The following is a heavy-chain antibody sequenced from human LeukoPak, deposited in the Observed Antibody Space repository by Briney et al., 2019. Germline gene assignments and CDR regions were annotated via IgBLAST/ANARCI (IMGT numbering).Heavy chain of an antibody. CDR1: GYTFTAYY. D-gene: IGHD5-12*01. CDR2: IIPILEGI. Sequence: SVKVSCKASGYTFTAYYIHWVRQAPGQGLEWMGRIIPILEGIDYAQKFQGRVSVTADKSTSTAYMEVSSLKSEDTAVYYCARESLSATPIFDFWGRGTLVTVSS. V-gene: IGHV1-69*04. J-gene: IGHJ4*02. CDR3: ARESLSATPIFDF.